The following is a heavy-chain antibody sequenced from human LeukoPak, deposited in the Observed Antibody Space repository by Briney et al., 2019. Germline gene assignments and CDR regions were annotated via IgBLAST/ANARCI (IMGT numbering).Heavy chain of an antibody. Sequence: PGGSLRLSCAASGFTFSSDSMNWVRQAPGKGLEWVSSISSSSTYIYYADSVKGRFTISRDNAKNSLYLQMSSLRAEDTAVYYCARGRGQWLVQNWFDPWGQGTLVTVSS. CDR1: GFTFSSDS. CDR3: ARGRGQWLVQNWFDP. V-gene: IGHV3-21*01. D-gene: IGHD6-19*01. J-gene: IGHJ5*02. CDR2: ISSSSTYI.